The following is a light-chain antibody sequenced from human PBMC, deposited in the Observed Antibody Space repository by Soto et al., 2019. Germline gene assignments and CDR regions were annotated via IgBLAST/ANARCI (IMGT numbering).Light chain of an antibody. CDR1: PAIASF. CDR3: QQRSNWPELT. CDR2: GAS. J-gene: IGKJ4*01. Sequence: IQLTQSPSSLSASVGDRVTITCRASPAIASFLAWYQQKPGTAPKLLIYGASTLQSGVPSRFSGSRSGTDYTLTISSLEPEDFAVYYCQQRSNWPELTFGGGTKADIK. V-gene: IGKV1-9*01.